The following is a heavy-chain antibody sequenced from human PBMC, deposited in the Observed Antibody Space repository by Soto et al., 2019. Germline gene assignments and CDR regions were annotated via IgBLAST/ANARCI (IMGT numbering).Heavy chain of an antibody. Sequence: GSLRLSCAASVFTFISYGMHWVRQAPGKGLEWVAVIWYDGRNTYYADSVKGRLTISRDNSKNTLYLQMNSLRAEDTAVYYCARTAYYYDSSGYYFDCWGQGTLVTVSS. D-gene: IGHD3-22*01. CDR1: VFTFISYG. CDR2: IWYDGRNT. J-gene: IGHJ4*02. V-gene: IGHV3-33*01. CDR3: ARTAYYYDSSGYYFDC.